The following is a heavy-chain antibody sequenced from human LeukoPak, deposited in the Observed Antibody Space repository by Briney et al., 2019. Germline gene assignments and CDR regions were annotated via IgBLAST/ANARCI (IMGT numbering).Heavy chain of an antibody. CDR1: GGSISSYY. CDR3: ARVGVGGLSMVRGIIEDTEYFQH. CDR2: IYYSGST. Sequence: PSETLSLTCTVSGGSISSYYWSWIRQPPGKGLEWIGYIYYSGSTNYNPSLKSRVTISVDTSKNQFSLKLSSLTAADTAVYYCARVGVGGLSMVRGIIEDTEYFQHWGQGTLVTVSS. J-gene: IGHJ1*01. D-gene: IGHD3-10*01. V-gene: IGHV4-59*12.